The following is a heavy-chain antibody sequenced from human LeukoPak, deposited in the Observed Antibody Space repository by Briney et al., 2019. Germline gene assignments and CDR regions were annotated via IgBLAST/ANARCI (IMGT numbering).Heavy chain of an antibody. V-gene: IGHV1-46*01. CDR3: AKVLRYFDVNDAFDI. J-gene: IGHJ3*02. CDR1: GYTFTSYY. Sequence: ASVKVSCKASGYTFTSYYMHWVRQAPGQGLEWMGIINPSGGSTSYAQKFQGRVTMTRDTSISTAYMELSRLRSDDTAVYYCAKVLRYFDVNDAFDIWGQGTMVTVSS. D-gene: IGHD3-9*01. CDR2: INPSGGST.